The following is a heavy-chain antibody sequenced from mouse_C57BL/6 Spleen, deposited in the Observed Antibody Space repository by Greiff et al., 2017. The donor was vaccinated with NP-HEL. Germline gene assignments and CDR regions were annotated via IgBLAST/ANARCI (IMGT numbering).Heavy chain of an antibody. Sequence: VQLQQSGAELVRPGASVKLSCTASGFNIKDDYMHWVKQRPEQGLEWIGWIDPENGDTEYASKFQGKATITAVTSSNSAYLQLSSLTSEDTAVYYCTTGRGHWYFDVWGTGTTVTVSS. J-gene: IGHJ1*03. CDR1: GFNIKDDY. CDR3: TTGRGHWYFDV. V-gene: IGHV14-4*01. CDR2: IDPENGDT.